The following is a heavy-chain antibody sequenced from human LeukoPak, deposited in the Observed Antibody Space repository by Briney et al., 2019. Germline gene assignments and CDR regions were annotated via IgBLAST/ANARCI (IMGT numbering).Heavy chain of an antibody. D-gene: IGHD3-22*01. CDR1: GFTFSRSA. V-gene: IGHV3-23*01. CDR2: IIYSGGAT. J-gene: IGHJ4*02. CDR3: AKDGLYYDGSEHVYYFDS. Sequence: GGSLRLSCAASGFTFSRSAMTWVRQGPGTGLEFVAAIIYSGGATYYADSVKGRFTISRDNSKNTLYLQMNSLRAEDTALYYCAKDGLYYDGSEHVYYFDSWGQGTLVTVSS.